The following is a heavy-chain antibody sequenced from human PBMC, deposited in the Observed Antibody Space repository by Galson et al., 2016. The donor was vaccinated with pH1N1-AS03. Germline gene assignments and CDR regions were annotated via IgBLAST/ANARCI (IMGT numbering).Heavy chain of an antibody. J-gene: IGHJ3*01. V-gene: IGHV3-74*01. Sequence: SLRLSCAASGFTFGGYWMRWVRQGPGKGLEWVSHIHTDGSRTTYADSLTGRFTISRDNAKNTLYLQMSSLRAEDTAVYYCARAPHMVTSYDSGSAKPGDVFDFWGQGTMVTVSS. CDR2: IHTDGSRT. CDR1: GFTFGGYW. CDR3: ARAPHMVTSYDSGSAKPGDVFDF. D-gene: IGHD3-10*01.